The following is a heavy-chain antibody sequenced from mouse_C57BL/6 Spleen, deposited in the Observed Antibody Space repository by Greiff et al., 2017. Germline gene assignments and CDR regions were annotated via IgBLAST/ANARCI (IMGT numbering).Heavy chain of an antibody. CDR3: ARLLITTVAYFDY. CDR2: IYPGDGDT. V-gene: IGHV1-82*01. J-gene: IGHJ2*01. Sequence: VKLQESGPELVKPGASVKISCKASGYAFSSSWMNWVKQRPGKGLEWIGRIYPGDGDTNYNGKFKGKATLTADKSSSTAYMQLSSLTSEDSAVYFCARLLITTVAYFDYWGQGTTLTVSS. CDR1: GYAFSSSW. D-gene: IGHD1-1*01.